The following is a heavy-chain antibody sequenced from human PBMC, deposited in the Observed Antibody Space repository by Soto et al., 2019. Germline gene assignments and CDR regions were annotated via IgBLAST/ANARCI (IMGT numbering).Heavy chain of an antibody. CDR2: VHHSWGS. V-gene: IGHV4-59*08. J-gene: IGHJ6*02. CDR1: GGSINSYY. D-gene: IGHD3-10*01. Sequence: QVQLQESGPGLVKPSEPLSLSCTVSGGSINSYYWSWIRQSPGKRMEWIGYVHHSWGSSYNPSLQSRVAISLDSSKSQFSLNVTSVTATDTAVYYCARQGFGPLHGLVDVWGQGTTVTVSS. CDR3: ARQGFGPLHGLVDV.